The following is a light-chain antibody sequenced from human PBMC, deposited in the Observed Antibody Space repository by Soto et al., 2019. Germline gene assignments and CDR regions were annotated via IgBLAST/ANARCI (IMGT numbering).Light chain of an antibody. V-gene: IGLV1-51*02. CDR1: SSNIGNNY. Sequence: QSVLTQPPPVSAAPGQRVTISCSGSSSNIGNNYVSWYQQLPGTAPRLLIYENNKRPSGIPDRFSGPKSGTSATLGITGLQTGDEADYYCGTWDSSLSAGVFGTGTKVTVL. J-gene: IGLJ1*01. CDR3: GTWDSSLSAGV. CDR2: ENN.